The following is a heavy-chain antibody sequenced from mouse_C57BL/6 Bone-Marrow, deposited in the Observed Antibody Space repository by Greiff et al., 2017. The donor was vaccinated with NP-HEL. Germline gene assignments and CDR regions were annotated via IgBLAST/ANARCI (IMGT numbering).Heavy chain of an antibody. D-gene: IGHD4-1*01. CDR2: IDPSDSYT. Sequence: QVQLQQPGAELVRPGTSVKLSCKASGYTFTSYWMHWVKQRPGQGLEWIGVIDPSDSYTNYNQKFKGKATLTVDTSSSTAYMQLSSLTSEDSAVYYCAHRISSTGTGDYWGQGTTLTVSS. J-gene: IGHJ2*01. CDR1: GYTFTSYW. CDR3: AHRISSTGTGDY. V-gene: IGHV1-59*01.